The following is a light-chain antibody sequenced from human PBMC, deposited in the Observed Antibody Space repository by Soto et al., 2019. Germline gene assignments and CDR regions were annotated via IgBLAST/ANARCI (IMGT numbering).Light chain of an antibody. Sequence: QSALTQPASLSGSPGQSISISCTRTSSDGGGYNYVSWYQQHPGKAPNLMIYDVSNRPSGVSNRFSGSKSGNTASLTISALHAEDEADYYCSSYTSSFYVFGTGTKVTVL. CDR2: DVS. J-gene: IGLJ1*01. V-gene: IGLV2-14*01. CDR1: SSDGGGYNY. CDR3: SSYTSSFYV.